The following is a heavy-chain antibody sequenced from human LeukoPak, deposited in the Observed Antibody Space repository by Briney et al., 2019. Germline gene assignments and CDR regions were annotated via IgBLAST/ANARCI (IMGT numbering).Heavy chain of an antibody. V-gene: IGHV4-59*01. D-gene: IGHD2-15*01. Sequence: PSETLSLTCTVSGGSISSYYWSWIRQPPGKGLEWIGYIYYSGSTNYNPSLKSRVTISVDTSKNQFSLKLSSVTAADTAVYYCARLSGVAYWGQGTLVTVSS. CDR1: GGSISSYY. CDR2: IYYSGST. J-gene: IGHJ4*02. CDR3: ARLSGVAY.